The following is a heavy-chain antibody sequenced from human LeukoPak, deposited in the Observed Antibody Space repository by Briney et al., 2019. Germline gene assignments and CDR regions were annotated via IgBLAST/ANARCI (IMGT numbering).Heavy chain of an antibody. V-gene: IGHV3-53*04. CDR3: ARDLFYYGSGRHYGMDV. D-gene: IGHD3-10*01. J-gene: IGHJ6*02. CDR1: GFTASSNY. Sequence: SGGSLRLSCAASGFTASSNYMSWVRQAPGKGLEWVSVIYSGGSTYYADSVKGRFTISRHNSKNTLYLQMNSLRAEDTAVYYCARDLFYYGSGRHYGMDVWGQGTTVTVSS. CDR2: IYSGGST.